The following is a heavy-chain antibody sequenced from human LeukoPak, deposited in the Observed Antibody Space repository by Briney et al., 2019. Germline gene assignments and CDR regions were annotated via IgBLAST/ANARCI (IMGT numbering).Heavy chain of an antibody. CDR2: INWNGGST. V-gene: IGHV3-20*04. CDR1: GFTFDDYG. D-gene: IGHD2-15*01. Sequence: GGSLRLSCIASGFTFDDYGMSWVRQAPGKGLEWVSGINWNGGSTGYADSVKGRFTISRDNDKNSLYLQMNSLRAEDTALYYCARELGYCSGGSCERNDYFDYWGQGTLVTVSS. J-gene: IGHJ4*02. CDR3: ARELGYCSGGSCERNDYFDY.